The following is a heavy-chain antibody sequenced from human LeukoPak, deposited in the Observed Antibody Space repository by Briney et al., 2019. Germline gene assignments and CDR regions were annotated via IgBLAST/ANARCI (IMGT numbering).Heavy chain of an antibody. D-gene: IGHD3-22*01. V-gene: IGHV4-34*01. CDR3: ARGPVVAYVSGGYYYFDY. J-gene: IGHJ4*01. Sequence: SETLSLTCAVYGGSFSDYYWSWIRQPPGKGLEWIGEINHSGSTNYNPSLKGRVTISVDTSKNQFSLKLRSVTAADTAVYYCARGPVVAYVSGGYYYFDYWGHGTLVTVSS. CDR1: GGSFSDYY. CDR2: INHSGST.